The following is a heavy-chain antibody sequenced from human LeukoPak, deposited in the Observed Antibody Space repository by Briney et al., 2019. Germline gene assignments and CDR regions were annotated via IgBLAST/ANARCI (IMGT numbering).Heavy chain of an antibody. J-gene: IGHJ4*02. V-gene: IGHV4-34*01. CDR3: ARRAGYYPFTW. Sequence: MTSETLSLTCAVYGGSFSGYYWSWIRQPPGKGLEWIGEINHSGSTNYNPSLKSRVTMSVDTSKNQFSLKLSSLTAADTAVYYCARRAGYYPFTWWGQGTLVTVSS. CDR2: INHSGST. D-gene: IGHD3-22*01. CDR1: GGSFSGYY.